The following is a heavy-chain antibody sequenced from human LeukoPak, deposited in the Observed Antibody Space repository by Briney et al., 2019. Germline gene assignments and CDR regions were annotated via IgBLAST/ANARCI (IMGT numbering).Heavy chain of an antibody. Sequence: KTGGSLRLSCAASGFTFSSYSMHWVRQAPEKGLESVSSISSSSSYIYYADSLKGRFTISRDNAKNSLFLQMNSLRAEDTAVYYCAKESSSSSWNTGFQHWGQGTLVTVSS. J-gene: IGHJ1*01. CDR2: ISSSSSYI. CDR1: GFTFSSYS. V-gene: IGHV3-21*01. CDR3: AKESSSSSWNTGFQH. D-gene: IGHD6-13*01.